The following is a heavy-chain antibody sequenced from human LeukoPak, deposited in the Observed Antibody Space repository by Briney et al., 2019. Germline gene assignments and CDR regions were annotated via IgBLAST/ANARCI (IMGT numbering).Heavy chain of an antibody. D-gene: IGHD3-3*01. CDR1: GFTFSSYS. V-gene: IGHV3-21*01. CDR3: ARGGYDFLYGMDV. Sequence: GGSLRLSCAASGFTFSSYSMNWVRQAPGKGLEWVSSISSSSSYIYYADSVKGRFTISRDNAKNSLYLQMNSLKAEDTAVYYCARGGYDFLYGMDVWGQGTTVTVSS. J-gene: IGHJ6*02. CDR2: ISSSSSYI.